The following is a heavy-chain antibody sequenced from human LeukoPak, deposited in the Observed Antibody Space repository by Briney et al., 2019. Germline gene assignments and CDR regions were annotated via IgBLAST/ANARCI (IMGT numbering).Heavy chain of an antibody. CDR1: GGSPSSSASY. D-gene: IGHD3-3*01. J-gene: IGHJ4*02. CDR2: MFYSGIT. Sequence: SETLSLTCSVSGGSPSSSASYWGWIRHPPGKGLEWIGTMFYSGITYYSPSLKSPVTISVDPSKNHFSLKLCSVTTADTAVYFYARHGSSGVVITNLDYWGQGTLVTVSS. CDR3: ARHGSSGVVITNLDY. V-gene: IGHV4-39*01.